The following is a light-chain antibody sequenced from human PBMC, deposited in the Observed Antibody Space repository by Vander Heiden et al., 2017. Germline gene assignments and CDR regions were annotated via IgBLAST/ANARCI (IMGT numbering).Light chain of an antibody. CDR2: GAS. V-gene: IGKV3-20*01. Sequence: ESVSTQSPGTLSLSPGERATLSCRASQSVSSNYLAWYQQKPGQAPRLLIYGASSRATGIPDRFSGSGSGTDFTLTISRLEPEDFAVYYCQQYGSSPLTFGGGTKVEI. CDR1: QSVSSNY. CDR3: QQYGSSPLT. J-gene: IGKJ4*01.